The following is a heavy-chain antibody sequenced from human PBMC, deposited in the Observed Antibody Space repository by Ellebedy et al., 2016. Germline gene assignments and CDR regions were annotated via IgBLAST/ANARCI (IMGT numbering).Heavy chain of an antibody. CDR2: INPNSGGT. D-gene: IGHD2-15*01. CDR3: AREHSLTKRLGYCSGGSCPLFDY. V-gene: IGHV1-2*04. J-gene: IGHJ4*02. Sequence: ASVKVSCKASGYTFTGYYMHWVRQAPGQRLEWMGWINPNSGGTNYAQKFQGWVTMTRDTSISTAYMELSRLRSDDTAVYYCAREHSLTKRLGYCSGGSCPLFDYWGQGTLVTVSS. CDR1: GYTFTGYY.